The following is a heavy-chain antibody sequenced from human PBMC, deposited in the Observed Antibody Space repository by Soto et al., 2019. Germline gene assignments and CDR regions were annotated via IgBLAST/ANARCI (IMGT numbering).Heavy chain of an antibody. CDR1: GGSISSYY. V-gene: IGHV4-59*01. D-gene: IGHD3-3*01. CDR3: ARGDFWSGYFSVKVGGPYGMGV. Sequence: KASETLSLTCTVSGGSISSYYWSWIRQPPGKGLEWIGYIYYSGSTNYNPSLKSRVTISVDMSKNQFSLKLSSVTAADTAVYYCARGDFWSGYFSVKVGGPYGMGVWGQGTTVTVSS. CDR2: IYYSGST. J-gene: IGHJ6*02.